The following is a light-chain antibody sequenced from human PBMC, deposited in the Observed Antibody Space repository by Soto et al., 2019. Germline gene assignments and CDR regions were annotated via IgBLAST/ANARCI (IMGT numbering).Light chain of an antibody. J-gene: IGKJ1*01. CDR3: QQYGSSPTWT. CDR2: GVS. V-gene: IGKV3-20*01. CDR1: QSVSSNY. Sequence: ESVLTQSPGTLSLSPGERATLSCRASQSVSSNYLAWYQQKPGQAPRLLIYGVSTRATGIPDRFSASGSGTDLTLAISRLEPEDSGVYYCQQYGSSPTWTFGQGTKVEIK.